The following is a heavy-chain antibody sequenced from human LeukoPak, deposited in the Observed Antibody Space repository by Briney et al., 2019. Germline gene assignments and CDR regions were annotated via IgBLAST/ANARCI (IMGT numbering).Heavy chain of an antibody. V-gene: IGHV4-59*01. D-gene: IGHD4-17*01. Sequence: PSETLSLTCTVSAGSISSYYWSWIRQPPGKGLEWIGYIYYSGSTNYNPSLKSRVTISVDTSKNQFSLKLSSVTAADTAVYYCARYGDYGDRIDYWGQGTLVTVSS. CDR2: IYYSGST. J-gene: IGHJ4*02. CDR1: AGSISSYY. CDR3: ARYGDYGDRIDY.